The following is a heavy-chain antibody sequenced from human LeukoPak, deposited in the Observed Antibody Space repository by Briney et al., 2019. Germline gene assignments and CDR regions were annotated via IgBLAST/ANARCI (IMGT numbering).Heavy chain of an antibody. CDR3: ARWGYYDSSGFAFDI. CDR2: MNPNSGNT. Sequence: ASVKVSCKASGYTFTSYDINWVRQATGQGLEWMGWMNPNSGNTGYAQKFQGRVTMTRDTSISTAYMELSRLRSDDTAVYYCARWGYYDSSGFAFDIWGQGTMVTVSS. V-gene: IGHV1-8*01. J-gene: IGHJ3*02. CDR1: GYTFTSYD. D-gene: IGHD3-22*01.